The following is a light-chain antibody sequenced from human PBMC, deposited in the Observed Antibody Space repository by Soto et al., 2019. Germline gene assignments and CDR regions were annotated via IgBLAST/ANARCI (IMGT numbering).Light chain of an antibody. J-gene: IGKJ4*01. V-gene: IGKV3-15*01. Sequence: EIVMTQSPATLSVSPGERATLSCRASQSINRNLAWYQQKPGQAPRLLIYGASTRATGIPDRFSGSGSDTEFTLTSSILPAEDFAVYHRQQHNKSPLTFGGGTKVEIK. CDR2: GAS. CDR3: QQHNKSPLT. CDR1: QSINRN.